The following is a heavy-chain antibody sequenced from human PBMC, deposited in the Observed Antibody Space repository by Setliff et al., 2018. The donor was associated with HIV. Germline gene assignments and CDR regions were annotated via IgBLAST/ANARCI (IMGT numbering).Heavy chain of an antibody. D-gene: IGHD1-26*01. CDR1: GGTFSSYA. V-gene: IGHV1-18*01. J-gene: IGHJ5*02. CDR2: ISAYNSNT. CDR3: ARARLQGIVTAVGPRDNCLDP. Sequence: ASVKVSCKASGGTFSSYAISWVRQAPGQGLEWMGGISAYNSNTDYAPRLLGRVTMTTDTSTSTAYMELRSLSSDDTAVYYCARARLQGIVTAVGPRDNCLDPWGQGTRVTSPQ.